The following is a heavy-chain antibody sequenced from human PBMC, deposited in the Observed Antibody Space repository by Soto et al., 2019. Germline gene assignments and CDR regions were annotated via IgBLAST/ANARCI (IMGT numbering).Heavy chain of an antibody. V-gene: IGHV1-18*01. CDR2: ISPFNGRR. D-gene: IGHD1-1*01. CDR3: GRCIQPSVPSATDV. J-gene: IGHJ6*02. CDR1: GYTFTSHG. Sequence: QVHLVQSGLEVRKPGASVRLSCKASGYTFTSHGIIWVRQAPGQGLEWVGWISPFNGRRDIGDSFQGRVSMSTDTDSAYMEVRGLRFDDTAIYFCGRCIQPSVPSATDVWGQGTTVIVSS.